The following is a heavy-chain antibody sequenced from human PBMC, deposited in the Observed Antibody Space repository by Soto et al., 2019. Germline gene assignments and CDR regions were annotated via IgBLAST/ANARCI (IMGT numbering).Heavy chain of an antibody. D-gene: IGHD2-2*01. V-gene: IGHV1-18*01. CDR3: ARVGHCSSTSCYPFDY. Sequence: ASGKVSCNSSGWTFTSYGICLVLQARVQGLEWMGWISAYNGNTNYAQKLQGRVTMTTDTSTSTAYMELRSLRSDDTAVYYCARVGHCSSTSCYPFDYWGQGTLVTVSS. CDR2: ISAYNGNT. J-gene: IGHJ4*02. CDR1: GWTFTSYG.